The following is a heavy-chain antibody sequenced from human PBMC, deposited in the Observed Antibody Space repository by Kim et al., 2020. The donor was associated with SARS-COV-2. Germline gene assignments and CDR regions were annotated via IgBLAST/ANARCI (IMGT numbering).Heavy chain of an antibody. CDR1: GFTFNKYG. J-gene: IGHJ5*01. Sequence: GGSLRLSCAAFGFTFNKYGIHWVRQAPGKGLEWVAVISYDGSEEYYADSVKGRFTISRDNAKNKVFLQMNSLRPEDSALYYCVKGSDTVTTINWFDSWGQGTMVT. D-gene: IGHD4-17*01. CDR2: ISYDGSEE. V-gene: IGHV3-30*18. CDR3: VKGSDTVTTINWFDS.